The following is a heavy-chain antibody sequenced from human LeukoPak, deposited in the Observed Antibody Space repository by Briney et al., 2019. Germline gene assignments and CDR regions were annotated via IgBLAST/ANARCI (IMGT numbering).Heavy chain of an antibody. CDR3: ARGQKYCSSTSCYRGYNFDY. J-gene: IGHJ4*02. V-gene: IGHV4-34*01. Sequence: PSETLSLTCAVYGGSFSGYYWSWIRQPPGKGLEWIGEINHSGSTNYNPSLKSRVTISVDTSKNQFSLKLSSVPAADTAVYYCARGQKYCSSTSCYRGYNFDYWGQGTLVTVSS. D-gene: IGHD2-2*01. CDR2: INHSGST. CDR1: GGSFSGYY.